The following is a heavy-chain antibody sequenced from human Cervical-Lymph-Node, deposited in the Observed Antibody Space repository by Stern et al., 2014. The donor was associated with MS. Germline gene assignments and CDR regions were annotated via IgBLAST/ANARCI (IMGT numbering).Heavy chain of an antibody. J-gene: IGHJ4*02. CDR3: ASAGGTYSFDY. Sequence: EVQLVQSGPEVKTPGESLKISCKGSGYSFTNYWIGWVRQMPGKGLAWMGIIYPDDSDTRYSPSFRGQVTFSADKSISTAYLQWSSLKASDTAMYYCASAGGTYSFDYWGQGTPVTVSS. CDR2: IYPDDSDT. CDR1: GYSFTNYW. D-gene: IGHD1-26*01. V-gene: IGHV5-51*03.